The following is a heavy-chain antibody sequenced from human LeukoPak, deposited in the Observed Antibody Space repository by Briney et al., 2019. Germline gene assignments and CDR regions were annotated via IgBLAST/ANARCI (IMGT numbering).Heavy chain of an antibody. Sequence: SVKVSCKASGGTFSSYAISWVRQAPGQGLEWMGGIIPIFGTANYAQKFQGRVTITADESTTTAYMELNSLRSEDTAMYYCARDWGMGPSSSWAWGQGTLVTVSS. V-gene: IGHV1-69*13. CDR3: ARDWGMGPSSSWA. J-gene: IGHJ5*02. D-gene: IGHD6-13*01. CDR2: IIPIFGTA. CDR1: GGTFSSYA.